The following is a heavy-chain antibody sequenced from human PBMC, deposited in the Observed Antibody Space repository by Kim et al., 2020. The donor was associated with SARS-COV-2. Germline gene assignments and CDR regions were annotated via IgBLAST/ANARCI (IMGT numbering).Heavy chain of an antibody. D-gene: IGHD3-22*01. V-gene: IGHV5-10-1*01. Sequence: GESLKISCKGSGYSFTSYWISWVRQMPGKGLEWMGRIDPSDSYTNYSPSFQGHVTISADKSISTAYLQWSSLKASDTAMYYCARHATAYYDSSGYYWFDPWGQGTLVTVSS. CDR3: ARHATAYYDSSGYYWFDP. CDR2: IDPSDSYT. CDR1: GYSFTSYW. J-gene: IGHJ5*02.